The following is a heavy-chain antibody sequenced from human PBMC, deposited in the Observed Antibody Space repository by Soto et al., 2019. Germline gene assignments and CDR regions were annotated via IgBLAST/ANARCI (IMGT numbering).Heavy chain of an antibody. V-gene: IGHV4-39*01. CDR3: ARKGVTYYYYGMDV. CDR1: GGSISSSSYY. CDR2: IYYSGST. Sequence: PSETLSLTCTVSGGSISSSSYYWGWIRQPPGKGLEWIGSIYYSGSTYYNPSLKSRVTISVDTSKNQFSLKLSSVTAADTAVYYCARKGVTYYYYGMDVWGQGTTVTVSS. J-gene: IGHJ6*02. D-gene: IGHD2-21*02.